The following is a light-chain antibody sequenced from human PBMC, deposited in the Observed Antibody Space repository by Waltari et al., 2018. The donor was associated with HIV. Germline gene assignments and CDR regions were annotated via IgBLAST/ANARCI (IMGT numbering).Light chain of an antibody. CDR2: RSN. J-gene: IGLJ3*02. CDR3: ATWDDSLSGPV. Sequence: QSVLTQPPSASGTPGQRVAISCSGSSSNIGSNYVYWYQQRPGTAPKVLIYRSNQRPPGVPGRFSCSKSGTSASLAISALRSEDEADYYCATWDDSLSGPVFGGGTKLTVL. CDR1: SSNIGSNY. V-gene: IGLV1-47*01.